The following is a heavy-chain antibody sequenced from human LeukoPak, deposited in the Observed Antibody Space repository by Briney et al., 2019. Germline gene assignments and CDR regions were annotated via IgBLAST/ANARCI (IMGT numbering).Heavy chain of an antibody. D-gene: IGHD3-10*01. CDR1: GYTFTGYY. J-gene: IGHJ3*02. V-gene: IGHV1-2*04. Sequence: ASVKVSCKASGYTFTGYYMHWVRQAPGQGLEWMGWINPNSGGTNYAQKFQGWVTMTRDTSISTAYMELGRLRSDDTAVYYCARRAQLLLWFGEPDGDAFDIWGQGTMVTVSS. CDR3: ARRAQLLLWFGEPDGDAFDI. CDR2: INPNSGGT.